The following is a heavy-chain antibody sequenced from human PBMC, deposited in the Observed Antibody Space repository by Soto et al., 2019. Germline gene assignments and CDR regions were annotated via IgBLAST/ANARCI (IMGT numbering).Heavy chain of an antibody. CDR2: ISGSGGST. J-gene: IGHJ5*02. CDR1: RYS. V-gene: IGHV3-23*01. CDR3: AKDPVAAANNWFDP. Sequence: RYSMNYFRQAPGKGLEWVSAISGSGGSTYYADSVKGRFTISRDNSKNTLYLQMNSLRAEDTAVYYCAKDPVAAANNWFDPWGQGTLVTVSS. D-gene: IGHD6-13*01.